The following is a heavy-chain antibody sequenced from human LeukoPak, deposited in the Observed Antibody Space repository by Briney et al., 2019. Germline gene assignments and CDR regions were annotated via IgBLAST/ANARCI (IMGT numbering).Heavy chain of an antibody. J-gene: IGHJ6*02. D-gene: IGHD6-19*01. Sequence: PGGSLRLSCAASGFTFSSYSMSWVRQAPGKGLEWVAVISYDGSNKYYADSVKGRFTISRDNSKNTLYLQMNSLRAEDTAVYYCARVFQGAVANYYYGMDVWGQGTTVTVSS. CDR2: ISYDGSNK. CDR3: ARVFQGAVANYYYGMDV. CDR1: GFTFSSYS. V-gene: IGHV3-30*03.